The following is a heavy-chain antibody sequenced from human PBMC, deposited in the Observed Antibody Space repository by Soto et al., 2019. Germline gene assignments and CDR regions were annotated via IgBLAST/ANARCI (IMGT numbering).Heavy chain of an antibody. CDR1: GGTFSSYA. D-gene: IGHD3-16*01. CDR2: IIPIFGTA. V-gene: IGHV1-69*01. J-gene: IGHJ5*02. CDR3: VLYPNLYLNWFDP. Sequence: QVQLVQSGAEVKKPGSSVKVSCTASGGTFSSYAISWVRQAPGQGLEWMGGIIPIFGTANYAQKFQGRVTITADESTSTAYMELSSLRSEDTAVYYCVLYPNLYLNWFDPWGQGTLVTVSS.